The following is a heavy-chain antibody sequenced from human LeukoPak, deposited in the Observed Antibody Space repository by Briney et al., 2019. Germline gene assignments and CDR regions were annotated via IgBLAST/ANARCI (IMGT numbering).Heavy chain of an antibody. Sequence: PGGSLRLSCAASGFTFSSYWMHWVRQAPGKGLVWVSRINSDGSSTSYADSVKGRFTISRDNAKNSLYLQMNSLRAEDTAVYYCARDHLSSWGAFDIWGQGTMVTVSS. CDR1: GFTFSSYW. D-gene: IGHD6-13*01. V-gene: IGHV3-74*01. CDR2: INSDGSST. CDR3: ARDHLSSWGAFDI. J-gene: IGHJ3*02.